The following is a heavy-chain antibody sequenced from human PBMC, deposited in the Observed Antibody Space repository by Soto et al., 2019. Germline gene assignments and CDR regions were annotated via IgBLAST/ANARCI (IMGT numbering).Heavy chain of an antibody. D-gene: IGHD5-18*01. Sequence: GESLKISCKGSGYSFTSYWIGWVRQMPGKGLEWMGIIYPGDSDTRYSPSFQGQVTISADKSISTAYLQWSSLKASDTAMYYCARHNVDTAMPYYGMDVWGQGTTVTVSS. CDR3: ARHNVDTAMPYYGMDV. J-gene: IGHJ6*02. CDR2: IYPGDSDT. V-gene: IGHV5-51*01. CDR1: GYSFTSYW.